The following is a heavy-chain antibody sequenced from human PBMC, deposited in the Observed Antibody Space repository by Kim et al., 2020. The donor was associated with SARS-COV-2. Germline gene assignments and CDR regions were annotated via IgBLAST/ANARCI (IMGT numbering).Heavy chain of an antibody. J-gene: IGHJ5*01. CDR2: VTGSGGTT. V-gene: IGHV3-23*01. D-gene: IGHD6-13*01. CDR1: GFTFSSFA. CDR3: GRDLRGPASGTWYLDS. Sequence: GGSLRLSCAASGFTFSSFAMTWVRQAPGKGLEWVSAVTGSGGTTYYGDSVKGRFTISRDNSKNTLYLQMNNLRVEDTAVYFCGRDLRGPASGTWYLDSLG.